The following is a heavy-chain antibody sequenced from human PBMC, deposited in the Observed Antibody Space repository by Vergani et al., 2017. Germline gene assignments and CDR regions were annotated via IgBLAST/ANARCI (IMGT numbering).Heavy chain of an antibody. D-gene: IGHD3-3*01. CDR2: ISWNSGSI. J-gene: IGHJ2*01. V-gene: IGHV3-9*01. CDR1: GITFDDYA. Sequence: EVQLVESGGGLVQPGRSLRLSCAASGITFDDYAMHWVRQAPGKGLEWVSGISWNSGSIGYADSAKGRFTISRDNAKNSLYLQMNSLRAEDTALYYCAKDHYDFWSGYPNLSPFDLWGRGTLVTVSS. CDR3: AKDHYDFWSGYPNLSPFDL.